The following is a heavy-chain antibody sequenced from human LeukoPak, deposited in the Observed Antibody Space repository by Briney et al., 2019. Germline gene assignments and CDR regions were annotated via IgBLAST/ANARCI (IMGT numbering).Heavy chain of an antibody. CDR3: ARDNQHYYDSSGYYYGGYFDY. D-gene: IGHD3-22*01. V-gene: IGHV4-31*03. CDR2: IYYSGST. CDR1: GGSISSGGYS. Sequence: ASQTLSLTCTVSGGSISSGGYSWSWIRQHPGKGLEWIGYIYYSGSTYYNPSLKSRVTISVDTSKNQFSLKLSSVTAADTAVYYCARDNQHYYDSSGYYYGGYFDYWGQGTLVTVSS. J-gene: IGHJ4*02.